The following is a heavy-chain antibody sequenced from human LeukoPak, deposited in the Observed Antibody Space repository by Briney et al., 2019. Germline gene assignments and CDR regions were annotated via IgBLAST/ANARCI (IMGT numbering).Heavy chain of an antibody. Sequence: GASVKVSCKASGGTFSSYAISWVRQAPGQGLEWMGGIIPIFGTANYAQKFQGRVTITADKSTSTAYMELSSLRSEDTAVYYCATLPQWLAYFDYWGQGTLVTVSS. D-gene: IGHD6-19*01. V-gene: IGHV1-69*06. CDR3: ATLPQWLAYFDY. J-gene: IGHJ4*02. CDR1: GGTFSSYA. CDR2: IIPIFGTA.